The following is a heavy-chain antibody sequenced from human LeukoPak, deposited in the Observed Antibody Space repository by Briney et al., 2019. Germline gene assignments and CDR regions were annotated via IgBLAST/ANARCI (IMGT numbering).Heavy chain of an antibody. J-gene: IGHJ6*03. CDR1: GYSISSGYY. Sequence: PSETLSLTCAVSGYSISSGYYWGWIRHPPGKGLEWIGSIYHSGSTYYNPSLKSRVTISVDTHKKHFSLPLSSVTAADTDVYYCARHRYYYGSGSQPYFYMDVWGKGTTVTVSS. CDR2: IYHSGST. CDR3: ARHRYYYGSGSQPYFYMDV. D-gene: IGHD3-10*01. V-gene: IGHV4-38-2*01.